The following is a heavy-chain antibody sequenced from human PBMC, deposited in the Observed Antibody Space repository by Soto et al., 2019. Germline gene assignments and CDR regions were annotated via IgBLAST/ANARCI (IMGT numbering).Heavy chain of an antibody. CDR1: GYSFTSYW. V-gene: IGHV5-51*01. CDR2: IYPGDSDT. CDR3: ARQERYSYGFYYYGMDV. D-gene: IGHD5-18*01. Sequence: GESLKISCKGSGYSFTSYWIGWVRQMPGKGLEWMGIIYPGDSDTRYSPSFQGQVTISADKSISTAYLQWSSLKASDTAMYYCARQERYSYGFYYYGMDVWGQGTTVTVSS. J-gene: IGHJ6*02.